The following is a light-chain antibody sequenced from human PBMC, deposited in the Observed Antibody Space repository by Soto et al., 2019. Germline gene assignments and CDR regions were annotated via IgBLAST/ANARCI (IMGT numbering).Light chain of an antibody. CDR3: QQYNSYSWT. Sequence: DIQMTQSPSFLSASVRDKVTITCRATESVSKWLAWYQEKPGNPPRPLIYDASTLESGVPSRFSCSSSGTDFTLTISSLQADDFAIYYCQQYNSYSWTFGQGTRWIS. J-gene: IGKJ1*01. CDR2: DAS. CDR1: ESVSKW. V-gene: IGKV1-5*01.